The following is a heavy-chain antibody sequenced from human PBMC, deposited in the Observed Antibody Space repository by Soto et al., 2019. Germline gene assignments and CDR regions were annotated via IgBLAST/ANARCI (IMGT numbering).Heavy chain of an antibody. CDR3: ARALSTEGGYCSSTSCYNHAFDI. CDR1: GFTFSSYS. J-gene: IGHJ3*02. D-gene: IGHD2-2*02. V-gene: IGHV3-48*02. CDR2: ISSSSSTI. Sequence: GGSLRLSCAASGFTFSSYSMNWVRQAPGKGLEWVSYISSSSSTIYYADSVKGRFTNSRDNAKNSLYLQMNSLRDEDTAAYYCARALSTEGGYCSSTSCYNHAFDIWGQGTMVTVSS.